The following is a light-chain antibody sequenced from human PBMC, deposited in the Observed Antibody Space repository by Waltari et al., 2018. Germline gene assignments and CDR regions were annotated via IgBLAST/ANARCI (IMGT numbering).Light chain of an antibody. V-gene: IGLV6-57*01. CDR2: EDN. J-gene: IGLJ7*01. CDR3: QSYDSSYPAV. CDR1: SGSIASSY. Sequence: NFMLTQPHSVSESPGQTVTISCTRSSGSIASSYVQWFQQRPGSFPTTVTFEDNQRPSGVPDRFSGSIDSSSNSASLTISGLQTEDEADYYCQSYDSSYPAVFGGGTQLTVL.